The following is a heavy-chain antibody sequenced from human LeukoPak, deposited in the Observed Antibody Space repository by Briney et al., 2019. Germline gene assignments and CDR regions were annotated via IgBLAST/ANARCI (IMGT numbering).Heavy chain of an antibody. Sequence: GGSLRLSCAASGFTFDDYAMHWVRQAPGKGLEWVSLISGDGGSTYYADSVKGRFTISRDNSKNSLYLQMNSLRTEDTALYYCAKGAPDYGGNSFDYWGQGTLVTVSS. CDR3: AKGAPDYGGNSFDY. CDR1: GFTFDDYA. CDR2: ISGDGGST. D-gene: IGHD4-23*01. J-gene: IGHJ4*02. V-gene: IGHV3-43*02.